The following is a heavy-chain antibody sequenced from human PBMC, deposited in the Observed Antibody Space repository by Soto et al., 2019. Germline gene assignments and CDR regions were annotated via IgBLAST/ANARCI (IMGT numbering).Heavy chain of an antibody. Sequence: ASVKVSCKASGYTFTSYGISWVRQAPGQGLEWMGWISAYNGNTNYAQKLQGRVTMTTDTSTSTAYMELRSLRSDDTAVYYCARINGGQWLVDFDYWGQGTPVTVSS. D-gene: IGHD6-19*01. J-gene: IGHJ4*02. CDR2: ISAYNGNT. CDR3: ARINGGQWLVDFDY. V-gene: IGHV1-18*01. CDR1: GYTFTSYG.